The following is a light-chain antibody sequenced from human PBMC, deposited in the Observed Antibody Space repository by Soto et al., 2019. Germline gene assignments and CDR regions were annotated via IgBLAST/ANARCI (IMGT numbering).Light chain of an antibody. CDR3: QHSYSTPLT. CDR1: QSINSY. J-gene: IGKJ4*01. CDR2: AAS. V-gene: IGKV1-39*01. Sequence: DIQMTQSPSSLSASVGDRVTITCRASQSINSYLNWYQQKPGKAPKLLIYAASSLHSGVPSRFSGSGSSTDFILTINSLQPEDFATYYCQHSYSTPLTFGGGTTVEI.